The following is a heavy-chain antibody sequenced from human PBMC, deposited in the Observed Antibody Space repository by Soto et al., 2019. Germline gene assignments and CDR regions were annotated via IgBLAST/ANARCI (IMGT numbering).Heavy chain of an antibody. CDR2: ISPHTGDT. CDR1: GYTFSSIG. J-gene: IGHJ4*02. V-gene: IGHV1-18*01. Sequence: ASVKVSCKTSGYTFSSIGISWVRQAPGQGLEWMGWISPHTGDTYYAQRLQGRVTMTTDTSTNTAYMELRSLRSDDTAVYFCARDLDGSGSYFTNYWGPGTLVTVSS. CDR3: ARDLDGSGSYFTNY. D-gene: IGHD3-10*01.